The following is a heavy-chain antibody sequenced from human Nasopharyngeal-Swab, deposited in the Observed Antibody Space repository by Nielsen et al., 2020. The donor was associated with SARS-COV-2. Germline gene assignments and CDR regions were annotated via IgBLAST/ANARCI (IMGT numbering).Heavy chain of an antibody. CDR1: GYIFTIYW. D-gene: IGHD6-13*01. J-gene: IGHJ5*02. V-gene: IGHV5-51*01. CDR2: IYPGDSDT. Sequence: GESLKLSCKVSGYIFTIYWIGWVRQMPGKGLEWMGIIYPGDSDTRYSPSFQGQVTISADKSISTAYLQWSSLKASDTAMYYCARQRSSSLRKNWFDPWGQGTLVTVSS. CDR3: ARQRSSSLRKNWFDP.